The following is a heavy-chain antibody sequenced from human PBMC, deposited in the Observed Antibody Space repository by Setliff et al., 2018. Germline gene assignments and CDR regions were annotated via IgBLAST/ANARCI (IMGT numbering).Heavy chain of an antibody. J-gene: IGHJ3*02. D-gene: IGHD1-26*01. CDR2: ITSNGST. V-gene: IGHV3-21*04. CDR1: GFTFSNYS. Sequence: PGGSLRLSCAASGFTFSNYSMNWVRQAPGKGLEWVSSITSNGSTYHAESVKGRFTISRDNSKNTLYLQVNSLRVEDTAVYYCASGGGSSGYAFNIWGQGTMVTVSS. CDR3: ASGGGSSGYAFNI.